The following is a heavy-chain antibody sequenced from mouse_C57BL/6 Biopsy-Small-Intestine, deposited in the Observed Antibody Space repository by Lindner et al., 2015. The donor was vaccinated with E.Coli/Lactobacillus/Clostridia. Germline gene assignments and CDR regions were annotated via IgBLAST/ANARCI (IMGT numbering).Heavy chain of an antibody. CDR3: TRGVSAGGARWFDP. CDR1: GYTLTAYW. Sequence: SVKVSCKASGYTLTAYWMHWVRQAPGQGLEWMGWIDPNSGGTNYAQKFQGRVTMTRDTSINTAYMELSRLTSDDTAIYYCTRGVSAGGARWFDPWGQGTLVTVSS. CDR2: IDPNSGGT. J-gene: IGHJ4*01. V-gene: IGHV1-72*04. D-gene: IGHD1-1*02.